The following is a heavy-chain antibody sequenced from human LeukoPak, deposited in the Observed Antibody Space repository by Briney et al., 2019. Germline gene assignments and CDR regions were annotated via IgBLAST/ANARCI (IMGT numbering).Heavy chain of an antibody. CDR1: GYSISSGYY. CDR3: ARLIIGFDP. J-gene: IGHJ5*02. V-gene: IGHV4-38-2*01. Sequence: SETLSLTCAVSGYSISSGYYWGRIRQPPGKGLEWIGSIYHSGSTYYNPSLKSRVTISVDTSKNQFSLKLSSVTAADTAVYYCARLIIGFDPWGQGTLVTVSS. CDR2: IYHSGST.